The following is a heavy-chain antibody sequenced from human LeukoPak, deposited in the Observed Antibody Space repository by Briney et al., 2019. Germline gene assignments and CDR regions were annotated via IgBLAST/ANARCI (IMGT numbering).Heavy chain of an antibody. CDR3: ARYYYYDSSGYYLNWFDP. J-gene: IGHJ5*02. Sequence: SETLSLTCTVSGGSISSGDYYWSWLRQPKGKGLEWIGYIYYSGSNYYNPSLKSRVIISVDTSKNQFSLKQSPVTAAATAVYYCARYYYYDSSGYYLNWFDPWGQGTLVTVSS. V-gene: IGHV4-30-4*01. CDR2: IYYSGSN. D-gene: IGHD3-22*01. CDR1: GGSISSGDYY.